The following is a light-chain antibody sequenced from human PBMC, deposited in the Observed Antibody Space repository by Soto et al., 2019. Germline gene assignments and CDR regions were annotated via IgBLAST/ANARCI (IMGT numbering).Light chain of an antibody. Sequence: EIVLTQSPGTLSLSPGERATLSCRASQSVSSSFLAWYQQKPGQAPRLLMYGASSRATGIPDRFSGSGSETEFTLTISRLEPDDFAVYYCQQYVTSPPFTFGPGTKVDIK. CDR2: GAS. CDR1: QSVSSSF. J-gene: IGKJ3*01. V-gene: IGKV3-20*01. CDR3: QQYVTSPPFT.